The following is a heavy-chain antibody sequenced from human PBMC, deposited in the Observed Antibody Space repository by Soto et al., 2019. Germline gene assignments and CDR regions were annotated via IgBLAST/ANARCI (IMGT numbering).Heavy chain of an antibody. CDR3: AEGIGVAVAGTDY. J-gene: IGHJ4*02. D-gene: IGHD6-19*01. CDR2: ISGSGGST. CDR1: GFTFSSNA. V-gene: IGHV3-23*01. Sequence: EVQLLESGGGLVQPGGSLRLSCVASGFTFSSNAMSWVRQAPGKGLEWVSGISGSGGSTYYAASVKGRFSISRDNSENTLYLQMNSLRVEDTAVYYCAEGIGVAVAGTDYWGQGTLVTVSS.